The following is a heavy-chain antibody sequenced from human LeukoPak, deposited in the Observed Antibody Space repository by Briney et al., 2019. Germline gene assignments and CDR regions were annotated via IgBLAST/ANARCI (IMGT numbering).Heavy chain of an antibody. CDR2: INAGNGNT. J-gene: IGHJ5*02. Sequence: ASVKVSCKASGYTFTSYAMHRVRQAPGQRLEWMGWINAGNGNTKYSQKFQGRVTITRDTSARTAYMELSSLGSEDTAVYYCARGSNWNDEGGWFDPWGQGTLVTVSS. V-gene: IGHV1-3*01. CDR1: GYTFTSYA. D-gene: IGHD1-1*01. CDR3: ARGSNWNDEGGWFDP.